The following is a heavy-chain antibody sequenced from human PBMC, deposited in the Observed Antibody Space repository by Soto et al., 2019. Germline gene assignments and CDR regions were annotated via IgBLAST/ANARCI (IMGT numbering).Heavy chain of an antibody. CDR1: GGSISGYY. CDR3: ARDDGYYYDGLDI. V-gene: IGHV4-4*07. CDR2: MHTGGTT. J-gene: IGHJ3*02. Sequence: QVQLQESGPGLVKPSETLSLTCTVSGGSISGYYWSWIRQPAGKGLDWIGRMHTGGTTDYNPSLKSRVTMSVDTSKKQFFLKLSSVTAADTAVYYCARDDGYYYDGLDIWGQGTKVTVS. D-gene: IGHD3-22*01.